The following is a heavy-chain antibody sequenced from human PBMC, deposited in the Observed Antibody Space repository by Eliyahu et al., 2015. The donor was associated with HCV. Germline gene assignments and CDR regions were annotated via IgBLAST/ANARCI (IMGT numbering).Heavy chain of an antibody. Sequence: SSYAISWVRQAPGQGLEWMGGIIPIFGTAKYAQKFQGRVTTTADESTSTAYMELSSLRSEDTAVYYCARDATATYNWFDPWGQGTLVTVSS. D-gene: IGHD2-15*01. CDR2: IIPIFGTA. CDR1: SSYA. J-gene: IGHJ5*02. V-gene: IGHV1-69*01. CDR3: ARDATATYNWFDP.